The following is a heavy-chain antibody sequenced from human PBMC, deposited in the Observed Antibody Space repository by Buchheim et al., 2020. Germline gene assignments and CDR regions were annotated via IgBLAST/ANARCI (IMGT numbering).Heavy chain of an antibody. CDR3: AKDHSYGWGYFDY. CDR2: ISYDGSNK. V-gene: IGHV3-30*18. D-gene: IGHD5-18*01. CDR1: GFTFSSYG. J-gene: IGHJ4*02. Sequence: QVQLVESGGGVVQPGRSLRLSCAASGFTFSSYGMHWVRQAPGKGLEWVAVISYDGSNKYYADSVKGRFTISRDNSKNTLYLQMNSLRAEDTAVYYCAKDHSYGWGYFDYWGQGTL.